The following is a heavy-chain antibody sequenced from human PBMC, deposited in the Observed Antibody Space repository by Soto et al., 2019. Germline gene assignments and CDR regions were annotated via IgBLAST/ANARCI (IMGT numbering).Heavy chain of an antibody. CDR3: ARFFGRIFGVALY. V-gene: IGHV3-33*01. CDR1: EFTFSSYG. D-gene: IGHD3-3*01. CDR2: IWYDGSNK. Sequence: QVQLVESGGGVVQPGRSLRLSCAASEFTFSSYGMHWVRQAPGKGLEWVAVIWYDGSNKYYADSVKGRFTISRDNSKNTLYLQMNSLRAEDTAVYYCARFFGRIFGVALYWGQGTLVTVSS. J-gene: IGHJ4*02.